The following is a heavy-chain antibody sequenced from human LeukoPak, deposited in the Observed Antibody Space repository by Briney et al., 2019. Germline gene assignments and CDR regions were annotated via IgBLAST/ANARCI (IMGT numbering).Heavy chain of an antibody. CDR3: ARSPEDGHILTGPLGYNWFDP. V-gene: IGHV4-34*01. CDR1: GGSFSDYY. CDR2: IYYSGST. J-gene: IGHJ5*02. Sequence: PSETLSLTCAVYGGSFSDYYWGWIRQPPGKGLEWIGSIYYSGSTYYNPSLKSRVTISVDTSKNQFSLKLSSVTAADTAVYYCARSPEDGHILTGPLGYNWFDPWGQGTLVTVSS. D-gene: IGHD3-9*01.